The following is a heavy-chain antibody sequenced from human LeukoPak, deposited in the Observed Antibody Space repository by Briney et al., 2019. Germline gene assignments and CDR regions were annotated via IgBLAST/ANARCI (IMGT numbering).Heavy chain of an antibody. CDR2: IRYDGSNK. J-gene: IGHJ4*02. CDR1: GFTFSSYG. CDR3: AKPTFIYDILTGYYAY. Sequence: GGSLRLSCAASGFTFSSYGMHWVRQAPGKGLEWVAFIRYDGSNKYYADSVKGRFTISRDNSKNTLYLQMNSLRAEDTAVYYCAKPTFIYDILTGYYAYWGQGTLVTVSS. D-gene: IGHD3-9*01. V-gene: IGHV3-30*02.